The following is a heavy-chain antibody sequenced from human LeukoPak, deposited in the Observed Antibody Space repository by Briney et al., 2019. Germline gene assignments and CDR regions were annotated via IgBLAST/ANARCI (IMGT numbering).Heavy chain of an antibody. D-gene: IGHD2-2*01. Sequence: GASVRVSCKASGGTFSSYAISWVRQAPGQGLEWMARIIPIFGIANYAQKFQGRVTITADKSTSTAYMELSSLRSEDTAVYYCARSGVVPAARAYYYYGMDVWGQGTTVTVSS. J-gene: IGHJ6*02. CDR3: ARSGVVPAARAYYYYGMDV. V-gene: IGHV1-69*04. CDR2: IIPIFGIA. CDR1: GGTFSSYA.